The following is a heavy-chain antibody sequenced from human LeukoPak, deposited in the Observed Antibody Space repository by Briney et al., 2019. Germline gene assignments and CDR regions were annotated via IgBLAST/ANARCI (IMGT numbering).Heavy chain of an antibody. Sequence: SETLSLTCTVSGGSISSGGYYWSWIRQHPGKGLEWIGYIYYSGSTYYNPSLKSRVTISVDTSKNQFSLKLSSVTAADTAVYYCAREIKRASDIWGQGTMVTVSS. CDR3: AREIKRASDI. CDR1: GGSISSGGYY. CDR2: IYYSGST. J-gene: IGHJ3*02. V-gene: IGHV4-31*03.